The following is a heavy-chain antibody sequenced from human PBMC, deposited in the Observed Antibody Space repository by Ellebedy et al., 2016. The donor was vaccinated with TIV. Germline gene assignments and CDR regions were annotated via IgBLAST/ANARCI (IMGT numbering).Heavy chain of an antibody. CDR3: ASGEYSYGLGTFDY. J-gene: IGHJ4*02. CDR1: GGTISSYA. V-gene: IGHV1-69*13. CDR2: IIPIFGTR. D-gene: IGHD5-18*01. Sequence: SVKVSCXASGGTISSYAISWVRQAPGQGLEWMGGIIPIFGTRNYAQKFQGRVTITADESTSTAYMYLNSLRSEDTAVYYCASGEYSYGLGTFDYWGQGTLVTVSS.